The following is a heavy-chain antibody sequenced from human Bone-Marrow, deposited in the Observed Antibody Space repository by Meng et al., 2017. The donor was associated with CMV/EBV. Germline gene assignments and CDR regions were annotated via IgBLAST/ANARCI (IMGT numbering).Heavy chain of an antibody. Sequence: GGSLRLSCAASGFTFRSYEMNWVRQAPGKGLEWISYIGGDGRTTSYAGSVKGRSTISRDNSKNTLYLQMNSLRAEDTAVYYCAKGTTYYYDSSGHPDAFEIWGQGTMVTVSS. CDR2: IGGDGRTT. CDR1: GFTFRSYE. D-gene: IGHD3-22*01. V-gene: IGHV3-48*03. CDR3: AKGTTYYYDSSGHPDAFEI. J-gene: IGHJ3*02.